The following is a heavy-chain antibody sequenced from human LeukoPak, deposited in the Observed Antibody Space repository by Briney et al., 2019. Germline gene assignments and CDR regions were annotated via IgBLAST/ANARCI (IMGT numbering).Heavy chain of an antibody. Sequence: PSETLSLTCTVSGGSISSGSYYWGWIRQPPGKGLEWIGSIYYSGSTYYNPSLKSRVTISVDTSKNQFSLKLSSVTAADTAVYYCARKLWFGELLFDHWGQGTLVTVSS. D-gene: IGHD3-10*01. V-gene: IGHV4-39*01. CDR2: IYYSGST. CDR1: GGSISSGSYY. J-gene: IGHJ4*02. CDR3: ARKLWFGELLFDH.